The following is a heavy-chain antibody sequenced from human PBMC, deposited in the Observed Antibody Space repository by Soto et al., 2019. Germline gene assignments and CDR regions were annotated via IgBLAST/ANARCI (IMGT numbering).Heavy chain of an antibody. CDR1: GGSISSTNYN. V-gene: IGHV4-39*01. CDR2: IYSSGDI. J-gene: IGHJ3*02. CDR3: ARRRAQVAFDI. Sequence: QLQLQESGPGLLKPSETLSLTCTVSGGSISSTNYNWGWIRQPPGKGLEWIGSIYSSGDIYYNPPLKSRVTIFVDTSKNQFSLRLNSVTAADTAIYYCARRRAQVAFDIWGQGTMVTVSS.